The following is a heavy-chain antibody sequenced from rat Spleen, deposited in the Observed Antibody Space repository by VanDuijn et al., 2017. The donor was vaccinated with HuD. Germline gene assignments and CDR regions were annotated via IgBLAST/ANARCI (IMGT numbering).Heavy chain of an antibody. CDR2: INSEGNT. CDR3: AAGRYNWNWYAY. V-gene: IGHV3-3*01. CDR1: GYSITSSYR. Sequence: EVLLQESGPGLVKPSQSLSLTCSVTGYSITSSYRWNWIRKFPGNKLEWMGYINSEGNTNYNPSLKSRISITRDTSKNQFFLHVNAVTTEDTATYYCAAGRYNWNWYAYWGQGTLVTVSS. J-gene: IGHJ3*01. D-gene: IGHD1-5*01.